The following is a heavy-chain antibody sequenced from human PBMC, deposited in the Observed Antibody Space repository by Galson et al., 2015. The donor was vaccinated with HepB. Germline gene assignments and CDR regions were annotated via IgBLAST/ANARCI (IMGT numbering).Heavy chain of an antibody. V-gene: IGHV5-51*03. Sequence: QSGAEVKKPGESLKISCKGSGYSFANYWIAWVRQMPGKGLEWMGIIYPGDSESRYSPSFQGRVTISADKSISTAYLQWSSLEASDTAMYYCARTTGSYCPIDYWGQGTLVTVSS. CDR3: ARTTGSYCPIDY. CDR2: IYPGDSES. J-gene: IGHJ4*02. D-gene: IGHD1-26*01. CDR1: GYSFANYW.